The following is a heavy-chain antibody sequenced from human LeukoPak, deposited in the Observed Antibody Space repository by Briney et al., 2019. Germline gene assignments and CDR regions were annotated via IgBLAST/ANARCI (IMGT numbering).Heavy chain of an antibody. CDR3: VKGGIAVAEILDD. Sequence: GGSRRLSWSVSGFTFSSYAMHWVRQAPGKGLEYVSAISSNGGSTYYADSVKGTFTISRDNSKNTLYLQMSSLRAEDTDVYYCVKGGIAVAEILDDWGQGTLVTVSS. J-gene: IGHJ4*02. D-gene: IGHD6-19*01. CDR2: ISSNGGST. CDR1: GFTFSSYA. V-gene: IGHV3-64D*06.